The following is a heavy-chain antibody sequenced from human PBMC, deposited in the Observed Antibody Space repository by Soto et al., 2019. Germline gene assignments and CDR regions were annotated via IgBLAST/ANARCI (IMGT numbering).Heavy chain of an antibody. CDR2: SIPIFGTA. CDR3: ARDRRIQLWFGGWFDP. D-gene: IGHD5-18*01. V-gene: IGHV1-69*12. CDR1: GGTFSSYA. Sequence: QVQLVQSGAEVKKPGSSVKVSCKASGGTFSSYAISWVRQAPGQGLEWMGGSIPIFGTANYAQKFQGRVTITADESTSTGYMELSSLRSEDTAVYYCARDRRIQLWFGGWFDPWGQGTLVTVSS. J-gene: IGHJ5*02.